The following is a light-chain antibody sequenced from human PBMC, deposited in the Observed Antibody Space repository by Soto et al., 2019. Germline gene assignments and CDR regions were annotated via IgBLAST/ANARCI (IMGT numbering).Light chain of an antibody. CDR2: SPA. V-gene: IGKV3-20*01. J-gene: IGKJ1*01. Sequence: EVVLTQSPATLSLSPGERATLSCRASQSVGDSDLAWYQQKPGQPPRLLIYSPANRATGIPDRFTGSGSGTDLTLIISRLEPEDVAVYFCHHYGASLGWTFGQGTKVEL. CDR3: HHYGASLGWT. CDR1: QSVGDSD.